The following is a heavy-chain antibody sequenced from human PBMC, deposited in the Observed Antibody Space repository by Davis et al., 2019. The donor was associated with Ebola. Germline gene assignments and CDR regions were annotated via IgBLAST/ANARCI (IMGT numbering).Heavy chain of an antibody. J-gene: IGHJ6*02. V-gene: IGHV4-34*01. CDR2: INHRGST. CDR3: ASRWEYYDSSGPVSFGMDV. Sequence: SETLSLTCAVYGGSFSGYYWSWIRQPPGKGLEWIGEINHRGSTNYNPSLKSRVTISVDTSKNQFSLKLSSVTAADTAVYYCASRWEYYDSSGPVSFGMDVWGQGTTVTVSS. CDR1: GGSFSGYY. D-gene: IGHD3-22*01.